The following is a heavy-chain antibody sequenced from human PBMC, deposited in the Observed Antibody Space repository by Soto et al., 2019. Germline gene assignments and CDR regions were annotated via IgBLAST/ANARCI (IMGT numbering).Heavy chain of an antibody. Sequence: GGSLRLSCAASGFTFSSYAMSWVRQAPGKGLEWVSAISGSGSTTYYADSVKGRFTISRDNSKNTLYLQMDSLRAEDTAVYYCAVPGSGRPLTPFDFWGQGTLVTVSS. CDR1: GFTFSSYA. J-gene: IGHJ4*02. V-gene: IGHV3-23*01. CDR3: AVPGSGRPLTPFDF. D-gene: IGHD6-6*01. CDR2: ISGSGSTT.